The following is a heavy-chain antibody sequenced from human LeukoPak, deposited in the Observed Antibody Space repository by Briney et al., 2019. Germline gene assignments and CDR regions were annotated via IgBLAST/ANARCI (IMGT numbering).Heavy chain of an antibody. Sequence: GASVKVSYKASGGTFSSYAISWVRQAPGQGLEWMGGIIPIFGTANYAQKFQGRVTITADKSTSTAYMELSSLRSEDTAVYYCARGGWLQFRAFDYWGQGTLVTVSS. V-gene: IGHV1-69*06. J-gene: IGHJ4*02. CDR1: GGTFSSYA. CDR3: ARGGWLQFRAFDY. D-gene: IGHD5-24*01. CDR2: IIPIFGTA.